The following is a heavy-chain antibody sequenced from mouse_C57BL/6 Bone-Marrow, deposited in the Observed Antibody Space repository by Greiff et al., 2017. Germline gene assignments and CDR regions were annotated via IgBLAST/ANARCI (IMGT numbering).Heavy chain of an antibody. J-gene: IGHJ3*01. CDR3: ARGGPWFAY. CDR2: ISNLAYSI. CDR1: GFTFSDYG. Sequence: EVQGVESGGGLVQPGGSLKLSCAASGFTFSDYGMAWVRQAPRKGPEWVAFISNLAYSIYYADTVTGRFTISRENDKTTLYLEMSSLRSEDTAMYYCARGGPWFAYWGQGTLVTVSA. V-gene: IGHV5-15*01.